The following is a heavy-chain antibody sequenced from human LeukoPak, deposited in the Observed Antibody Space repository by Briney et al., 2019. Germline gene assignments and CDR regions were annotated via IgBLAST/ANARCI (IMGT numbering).Heavy chain of an antibody. CDR1: GFTFSNHG. J-gene: IGHJ4*02. V-gene: IGHV3-66*02. CDR3: ARELTVGATIDY. D-gene: IGHD1-26*01. CDR2: IYGGGNS. Sequence: GGSLRLSCVASGFTFSNHGMSWVRQDPGKGLEWVSGIYGGGNSYYAESVTGRFTISRDNSRNTLHLQMNSLRGEDTAVYYCARELTVGATIDYWGQGTLATVSS.